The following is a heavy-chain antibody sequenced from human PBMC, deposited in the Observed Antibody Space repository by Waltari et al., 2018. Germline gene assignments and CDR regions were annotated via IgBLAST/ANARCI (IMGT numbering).Heavy chain of an antibody. J-gene: IGHJ5*01. Sequence: EVQLVESGGGLVQPGGSLRLSCAASGFILSDNYMDWVRQAPGKGLEWVGRIRIKPASYTTEYAASVKGRFTISRDDSNNSLYLQMDSLKTEDTAVYYCARDKRGSYDSWGQGTLVTVSS. CDR3: ARDKRGSYDS. CDR1: GFILSDNY. V-gene: IGHV3-72*01. CDR2: IRIKPASYTT. D-gene: IGHD1-26*01.